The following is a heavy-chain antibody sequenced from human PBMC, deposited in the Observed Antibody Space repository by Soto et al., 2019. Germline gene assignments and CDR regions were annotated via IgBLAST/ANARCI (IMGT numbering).Heavy chain of an antibody. J-gene: IGHJ5*02. CDR3: ARDLVAVRPGWFDP. CDR1: GYTFTTYW. V-gene: IGHV1-18*01. Sequence: ASVKVSCKASGYTFTTYWINWVRQAPGQGLEWMGWISAYNGNTRYAQNLQGRVTMTTDTSTSTAYMELRSLRSDDTAVYYCARDLVAVRPGWFDPWGQGTLVTVSS. CDR2: ISAYNGNT. D-gene: IGHD6-6*01.